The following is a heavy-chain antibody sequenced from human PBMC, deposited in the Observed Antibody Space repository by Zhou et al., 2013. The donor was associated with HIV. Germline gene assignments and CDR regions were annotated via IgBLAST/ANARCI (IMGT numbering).Heavy chain of an antibody. CDR1: GGTFNTYA. CDR2: IIPIMGIT. V-gene: IGHV1-69*04. D-gene: IGHD1-26*01. J-gene: IGHJ1*01. CDR3: AAVLGGTPSEVFHH. Sequence: QVQLVQSGAEVKKPGSSVKVSCKASGGTFNTYAISWLRQAPGQGLEWMGRIIPIMGITNQAQKFQGRVTFTADESTTTAYMELSSLRSDDTALYYCAAVLGGTPSEVFHHWGQGTLVTISS.